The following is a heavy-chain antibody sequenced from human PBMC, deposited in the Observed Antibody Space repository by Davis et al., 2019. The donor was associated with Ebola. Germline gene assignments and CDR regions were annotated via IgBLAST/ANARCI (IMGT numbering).Heavy chain of an antibody. Sequence: SETLSLTCAVYGGSFSGYYCTWIRQRPGKGLEWIGEINHSGSTNYNPSLKSRVTISVDTSKNQFSLKLSSVTAADTAVYYCARHGNHYYYGMDVWGQGTTVTVSS. V-gene: IGHV4-34*01. J-gene: IGHJ6*02. D-gene: IGHD1-14*01. CDR3: ARHGNHYYYGMDV. CDR2: INHSGST. CDR1: GGSFSGYY.